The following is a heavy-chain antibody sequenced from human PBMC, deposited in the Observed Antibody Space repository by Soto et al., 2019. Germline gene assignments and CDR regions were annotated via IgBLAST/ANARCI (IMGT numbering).Heavy chain of an antibody. D-gene: IGHD6-6*01. Sequence: SETLSLTCTVSGGSISSGDYYWSWIRQPPGKGLEWIGYIYYSGSTYYNPSLKSRVTISVDTSKNQFSLKLSSVTAADTAVYYCARAPAARPWFYGDHYYFDYWGQGTLVTVSS. CDR2: IYYSGST. J-gene: IGHJ4*02. V-gene: IGHV4-30-4*01. CDR1: GGSISSGDYY. CDR3: ARAPAARPWFYGDHYYFDY.